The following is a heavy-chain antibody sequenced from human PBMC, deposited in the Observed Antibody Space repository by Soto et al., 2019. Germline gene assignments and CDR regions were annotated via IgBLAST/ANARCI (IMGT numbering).Heavy chain of an antibody. V-gene: IGHV4-59*03. CDR3: AVMSSTGFGELFGNFYFYGLDV. CDR2: IYNSGSA. J-gene: IGHJ6*02. Sequence: WTWIRQPPGKGLEWIGHIYNSGSANYNPSLQSRVTISLDTSKNQFSLNLTSVTAADTAVYYCAVMSSTGFGELFGNFYFYGLDVWGRGTTVTVSS. D-gene: IGHD3-3*01.